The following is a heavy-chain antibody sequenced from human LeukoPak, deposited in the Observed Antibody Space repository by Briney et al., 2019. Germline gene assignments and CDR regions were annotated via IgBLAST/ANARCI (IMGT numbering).Heavy chain of an antibody. CDR2: MNPNNGYT. J-gene: IGHJ4*02. V-gene: IGHV1-8*02. Sequence: ASVKVSCKASGYTFTSYGITWVRQATGQGLQWMGWMNPNNGYTGYAQKFQGRVTMTRNTYISTAYMELSSLRPEDTAVYYCARDTPLHFYDWGQGTLVTVSS. D-gene: IGHD2-2*02. CDR1: GYTFTSYG. CDR3: ARDTPLHFYD.